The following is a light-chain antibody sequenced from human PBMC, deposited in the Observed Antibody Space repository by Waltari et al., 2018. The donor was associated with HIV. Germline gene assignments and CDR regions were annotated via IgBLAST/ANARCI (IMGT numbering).Light chain of an antibody. J-gene: IGLJ2*01. CDR1: NIGSQS. CDR3: QVWHSNSDHVV. Sequence: SYVLTQPPSVSVAPGQTARITCEGNNIGSQSVHWYQQRPGQAPALVVHDDSDRPSGIPGRFSGSNSGNTATLTISRVEAGDEADYYCQVWHSNSDHVVFGGETKLTVL. V-gene: IGLV3-21*02. CDR2: DDS.